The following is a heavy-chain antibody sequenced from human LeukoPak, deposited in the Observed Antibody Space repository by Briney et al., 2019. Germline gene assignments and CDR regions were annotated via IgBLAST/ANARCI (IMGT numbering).Heavy chain of an antibody. Sequence: GGSLRLSCAASGFTFSSYSMNWVRQAPGKGLEWVSYISSSSSTIYYADSMKGRFTISRDNAKNSLYLQMSSLRVEDTAVYYCARDRTGGYFDYWGQGTLVTVSS. V-gene: IGHV3-48*04. CDR1: GFTFSSYS. D-gene: IGHD4-23*01. J-gene: IGHJ4*02. CDR2: ISSSSSTI. CDR3: ARDRTGGYFDY.